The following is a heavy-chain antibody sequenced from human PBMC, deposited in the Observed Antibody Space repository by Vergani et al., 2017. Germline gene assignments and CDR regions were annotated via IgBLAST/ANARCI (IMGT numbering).Heavy chain of an antibody. CDR3: ARSSWWELRKAFDP. CDR1: GGSFSGYY. V-gene: IGHV4-34*01. D-gene: IGHD1-26*01. Sequence: QVQLQESGPGLVKPSETLSLTCTVSGGSFSGYYWSWIRQPPGKGLEWIGEINHSGSTNYNPSLKSRVTISVDTSKNQFSLKLSSVTAADTAVYYCARSSWWELRKAFDPWGQGTLVTVSS. J-gene: IGHJ5*02. CDR2: INHSGST.